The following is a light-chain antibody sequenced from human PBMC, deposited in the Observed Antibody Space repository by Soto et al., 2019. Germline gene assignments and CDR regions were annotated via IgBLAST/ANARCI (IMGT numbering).Light chain of an antibody. Sequence: DIQMNQYPSTLSASVGDRVTITCRASQNINNWLAWYQHKPGKAPKILIYDASTLESGVPSRFSGSGSGTEFTLTISSLQPDDFATYYCQQYNLAFGQGTKVDIK. CDR1: QNINNW. V-gene: IGKV1-5*01. CDR2: DAS. J-gene: IGKJ1*01. CDR3: QQYNLA.